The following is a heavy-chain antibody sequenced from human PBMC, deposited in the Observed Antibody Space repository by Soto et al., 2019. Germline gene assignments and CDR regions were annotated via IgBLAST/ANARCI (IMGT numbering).Heavy chain of an antibody. CDR1: GGSFSGYY. Sequence: SETLSLTCAVYGGSFSGYYWSWIRQPPGKGLEWIGEINHSGSTIYNPSLKSRVTISVDTSKNQFSLKLTSVTAADTAVYYCARVRYCSGGRCYNYFDYWGQGTLVTVSS. J-gene: IGHJ4*02. CDR3: ARVRYCSGGRCYNYFDY. CDR2: INHSGST. V-gene: IGHV4-34*01. D-gene: IGHD2-15*01.